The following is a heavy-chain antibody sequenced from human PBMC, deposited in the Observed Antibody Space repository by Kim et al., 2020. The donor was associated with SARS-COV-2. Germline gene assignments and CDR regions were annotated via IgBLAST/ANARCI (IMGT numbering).Heavy chain of an antibody. CDR1: GFNSSHYT. D-gene: IGHD3-3*01. Sequence: GGSLRLSCSASGFNSSHYTMEWVRQGPGKGLEWLAATSHDGVNKYYAESLKGRLTISRDNFKNKLYLQMDSLRAEDTAVYYCARGSDDFWSGYDREKDDYTGLDVWGQGTTVTVSS. V-gene: IGHV3-30*04. CDR2: TSHDGVNK. J-gene: IGHJ6*02. CDR3: ARGSDDFWSGYDREKDDYTGLDV.